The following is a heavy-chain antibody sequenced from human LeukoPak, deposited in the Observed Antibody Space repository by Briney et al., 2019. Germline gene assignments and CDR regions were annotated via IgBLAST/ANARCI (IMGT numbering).Heavy chain of an antibody. Sequence: GASVKVSCKASGYTFTTYDINWVRQVPGQGLEWMGWMNPNNGDTGYAQKFQGRFTITRDTSKTTVYMELRSLTSEDTAIFYCARGQWGSYGSWYFDYWGQGSLVSVSS. D-gene: IGHD3-16*01. CDR2: MNPNNGDT. V-gene: IGHV1-8*01. J-gene: IGHJ4*02. CDR1: GYTFTTYD. CDR3: ARGQWGSYGSWYFDY.